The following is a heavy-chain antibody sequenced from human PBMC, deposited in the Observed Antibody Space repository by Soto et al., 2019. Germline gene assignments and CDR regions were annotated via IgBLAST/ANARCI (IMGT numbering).Heavy chain of an antibody. V-gene: IGHV3-74*01. CDR3: AGGDPTYFAY. D-gene: IGHD1-26*01. CDR2: ITAAGTST. Sequence: GESRKISCAASGFTFSTYWMHWVRQAPGEGLVWLSRITAAGTSTSSADSVKGRFTISRDNAKNTLYLQMNSLRAEDTAMYYCAGGDPTYFAYWGQGILVTVSS. CDR1: GFTFSTYW. J-gene: IGHJ4*02.